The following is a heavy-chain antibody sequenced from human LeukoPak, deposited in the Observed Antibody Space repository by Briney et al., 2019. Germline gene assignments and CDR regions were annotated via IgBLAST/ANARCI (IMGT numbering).Heavy chain of an antibody. CDR1: GGSISSGDYY. J-gene: IGHJ5*02. CDR2: IYYSGST. V-gene: IGHV4-30-4*01. CDR3: ARGVVTTVVTPRFDP. D-gene: IGHD4-23*01. Sequence: PSETLSLTCTVSGGSISSGDYYWSWILQPPGKGLEWIGYIYYSGSTYYNPSLKSRVTISVDTSKNQFSLKLSSVTAADTAVYYCARGVVTTVVTPRFDPWGQGTLVTVSS.